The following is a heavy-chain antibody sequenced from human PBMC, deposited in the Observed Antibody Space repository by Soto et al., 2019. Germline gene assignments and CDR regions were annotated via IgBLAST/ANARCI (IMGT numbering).Heavy chain of an antibody. CDR2: VHYSGST. CDR3: ARHDRVVAEGRWFDP. CDR1: GYSISSGYH. Sequence: SETLSLTCTVSGYSISSGYHWAWIRQPPGKGLEWLGSVHYSGSTYYNPSLKSRLTISVDKSKNQFSLNLSSVTAADTAVYYCARHDRVVAEGRWFDPWGQGTLATVSS. V-gene: IGHV4-38-2*02. D-gene: IGHD2-15*01. J-gene: IGHJ5*02.